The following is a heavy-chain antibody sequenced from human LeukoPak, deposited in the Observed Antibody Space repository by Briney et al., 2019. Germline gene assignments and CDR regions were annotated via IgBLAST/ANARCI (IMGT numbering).Heavy chain of an antibody. CDR1: GDNFSSYV. J-gene: IGHJ4*02. CDR3: AVHLGGYAPFVY. D-gene: IGHD5-12*01. V-gene: IGHV1-69*04. Sequence: ASVKVSCKASGDNFSSYVITWVRQAPGQGLEWMGRIIPTLDVANYAQKFQGRVTITTDESTSTAYMELSSLRSEDTAVYYCAVHLGGYAPFVYWGQGTLVTVSS. CDR2: IIPTLDVA.